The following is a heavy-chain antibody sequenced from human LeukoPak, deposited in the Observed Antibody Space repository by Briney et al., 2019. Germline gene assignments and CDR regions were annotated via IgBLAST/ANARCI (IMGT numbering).Heavy chain of an antibody. CDR1: GGSISSYY. CDR3: ARSYGSSWYSLAFDY. D-gene: IGHD6-13*01. Sequence: SETLSLTCTVSGGSISSYYWSWIRQPPGKGLERIGYIYYSGSTNYNPSLKSRVTISVDTSKNQFSLKLSSVTAADTAVYYCARSYGSSWYSLAFDYWGQGTLVTVSS. J-gene: IGHJ4*02. CDR2: IYYSGST. V-gene: IGHV4-59*01.